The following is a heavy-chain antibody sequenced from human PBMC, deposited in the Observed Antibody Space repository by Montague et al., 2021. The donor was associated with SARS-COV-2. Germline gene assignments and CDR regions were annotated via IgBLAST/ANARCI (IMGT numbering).Heavy chain of an antibody. Sequence: SLSLTCTVSGGSISSGDYYWSWIRQPAGKGLEWIGRIYTSGSTNYNPSLKSRVTISVDTSKNQFSLKLSSVTAADTAVYYCARAPHYDFWSGYYLGEGYYYYYMDVWGKGTTVTVSS. CDR2: IYTSGST. CDR3: ARAPHYDFWSGYYLGEGYYYYYMDV. CDR1: GGSISSGDYY. D-gene: IGHD3-3*01. J-gene: IGHJ6*03. V-gene: IGHV4-61*02.